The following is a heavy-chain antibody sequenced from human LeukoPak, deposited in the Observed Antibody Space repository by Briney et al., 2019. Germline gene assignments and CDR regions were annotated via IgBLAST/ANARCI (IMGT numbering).Heavy chain of an antibody. CDR1: GFTFSDYT. J-gene: IGHJ6*04. V-gene: IGHV3-48*04. CDR2: ISSSGSTI. Sequence: GGSLRLSCVASGFTFSDYTMNWVRQAPGKGLEWVSYISSSGSTIYCADSVKGRFTISRDNAKNSLYLQMNSLRAEDTAVYYCAELGITMIGGVWGKGTTVTISS. D-gene: IGHD3-10*02. CDR3: AELGITMIGGV.